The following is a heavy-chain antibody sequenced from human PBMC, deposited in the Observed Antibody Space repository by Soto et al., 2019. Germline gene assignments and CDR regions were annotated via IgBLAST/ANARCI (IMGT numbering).Heavy chain of an antibody. Sequence: QVQLVQSGAEVKKPGASVKVSCKASGYTFTSYGISWVRQAPGQGLEWMGWISAYNGNTNYAQKLQGRVTMTTDTSTSTAYLELRSLRSDDTAVYYCARVEDRDFWSGMKSLPTTRGLMDVWGKGTTVTVSS. CDR2: ISAYNGNT. V-gene: IGHV1-18*01. J-gene: IGHJ6*03. CDR3: ARVEDRDFWSGMKSLPTTRGLMDV. CDR1: GYTFTSYG. D-gene: IGHD3-3*01.